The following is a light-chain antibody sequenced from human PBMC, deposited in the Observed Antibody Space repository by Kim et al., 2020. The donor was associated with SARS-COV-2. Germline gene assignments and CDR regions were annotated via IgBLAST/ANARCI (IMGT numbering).Light chain of an antibody. J-gene: IGKJ1*01. CDR2: EAS. Sequence: SASVGDRVTITCRASQTIDTWLAWYQQKPGKAPKLLIYEASNLQSGVPSRFSGSGSGTEFSLTISSLQPDDFATYYCQQYNSYWTFGQGTKVDIK. CDR3: QQYNSYWT. V-gene: IGKV1-5*03. CDR1: QTIDTW.